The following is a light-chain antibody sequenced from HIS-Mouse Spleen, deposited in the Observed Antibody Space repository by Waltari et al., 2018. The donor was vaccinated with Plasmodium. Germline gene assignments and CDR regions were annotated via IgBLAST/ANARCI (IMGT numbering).Light chain of an antibody. CDR1: ALPKKY. CDR2: EDS. V-gene: IGLV3-10*01. CDR3: YSTDSSGNHRV. Sequence: SYELTQPPSVSVSPGQTARITCSGDALPKKYAYWDQPKSGQAPVLVIYEDSKRPSGIPDRFAGSSPGTMATLTISGAQVEDEADYYCYSTDSSGNHRVFGGGTKLTVL. J-gene: IGLJ3*02.